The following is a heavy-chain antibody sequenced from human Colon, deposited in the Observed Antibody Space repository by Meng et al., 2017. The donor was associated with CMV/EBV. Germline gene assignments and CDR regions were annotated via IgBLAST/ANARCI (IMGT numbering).Heavy chain of an antibody. D-gene: IGHD3-22*01. CDR3: AKDRMRVVVTSAFDI. J-gene: IGHJ3*02. Sequence: GESLKISCAASGFTFSSYAMSWVRQAPGKGLEWVSAISGSAGGTYYADSVRGRFTISRDNSKNTLYLQMNSLRAEDTAVYYCAKDRMRVVVTSAFDIWGQGTMVTVSS. CDR2: ISGSAGGT. V-gene: IGHV3-23*01. CDR1: GFTFSSYA.